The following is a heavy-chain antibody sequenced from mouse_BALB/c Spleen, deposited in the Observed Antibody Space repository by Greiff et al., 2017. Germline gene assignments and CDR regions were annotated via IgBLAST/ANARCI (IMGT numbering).Heavy chain of an antibody. Sequence: EVQLQQSGTVLARPGASVKMSCKASGYTFTSYWMHWVKQRPGQGLEWIGAIYPGNSDTSYNQKFKGKAKLTAVTSTSTAYMELSSLTNEDSAVYYCTRSGGLLRYYAMDYWGQGTSVTVSS. CDR2: IYPGNSDT. J-gene: IGHJ4*01. V-gene: IGHV1-5*01. D-gene: IGHD2-3*01. CDR3: TRSGGLLRYYAMDY. CDR1: GYTFTSYW.